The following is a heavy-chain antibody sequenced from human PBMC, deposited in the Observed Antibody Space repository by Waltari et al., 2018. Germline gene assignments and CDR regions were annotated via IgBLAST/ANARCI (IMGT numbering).Heavy chain of an antibody. CDR2: IYYNGTA. Sequence: QLQLQESGPGLVKPSETLSLTCTVSGVSITTSSYYWGWIRQPTGKGLEWIGNIYYNGTANSNPSLKRRLIISIDMSKSQFSLQMRSVTAADTAVYYCVRPAFYYYGVDVWGQGTTVTVSS. CDR3: VRPAFYYYGVDV. CDR1: GVSITTSSYY. V-gene: IGHV4-39*01. J-gene: IGHJ6*02.